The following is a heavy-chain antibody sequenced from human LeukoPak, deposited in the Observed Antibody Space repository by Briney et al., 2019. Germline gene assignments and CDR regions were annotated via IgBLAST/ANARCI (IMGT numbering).Heavy chain of an antibody. CDR1: GGSISSGNYY. J-gene: IGHJ4*02. CDR3: ARFTIFGVVPSYYFDY. Sequence: PSETLSLTCTVPGGSISSGNYYWSWIRRPAGKGLEWIGRIYTSGGTNYNPSLKSRVTISVDTSKNQFSLKLSSVTAADTAVYYCARFTIFGVVPSYYFDYWGQGTLVTVSS. D-gene: IGHD3-3*01. CDR2: IYTSGGT. V-gene: IGHV4-61*02.